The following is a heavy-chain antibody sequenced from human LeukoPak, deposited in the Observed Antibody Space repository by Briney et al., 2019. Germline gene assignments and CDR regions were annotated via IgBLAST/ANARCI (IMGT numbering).Heavy chain of an antibody. CDR2: ISGSGGST. Sequence: GGPLRLSCAASGFTFSSYAMSWVRQAPGKGREWVSAISGSGGSTYYADSVKGRFTISRDNSKNTLYLQMNSLRAEDTAVYYCAKDLPPARYGGNSRAFDIWGQGTMVTVSS. D-gene: IGHD4-23*01. J-gene: IGHJ3*02. V-gene: IGHV3-23*01. CDR1: GFTFSSYA. CDR3: AKDLPPARYGGNSRAFDI.